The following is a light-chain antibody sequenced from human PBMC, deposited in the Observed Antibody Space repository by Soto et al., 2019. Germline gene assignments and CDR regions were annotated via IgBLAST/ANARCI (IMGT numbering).Light chain of an antibody. CDR2: AAS. CDR3: QQYGTSPWA. CDR1: QSVGRNY. Sequence: EIVLTQSPGTLSSSPGERATLSCRASQSVGRNYLAWYQQKPGQAPRILIFAASSRASGIPDRFSGSGSGSDFTLTISRLEPEDFAVYYCQQYGTSPWAFGQGTKVEIK. V-gene: IGKV3-20*01. J-gene: IGKJ1*01.